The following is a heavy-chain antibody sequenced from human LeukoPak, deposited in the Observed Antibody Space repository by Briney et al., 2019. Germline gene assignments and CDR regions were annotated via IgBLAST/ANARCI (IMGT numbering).Heavy chain of an antibody. CDR3: ASSDSSWSLPFDY. D-gene: IGHD6-13*01. CDR1: GGSISSYH. J-gene: IGHJ4*02. V-gene: IGHV4-59*01. CDR2: IYYSGST. Sequence: SETLSLTCTVSGGSISSYHWSWIRQPPGKGLEWIGYIYYSGSTNYNPSFKSRVTISVGTSKNQFSLKLSSVTAADTAVYYCASSDSSWSLPFDYWGQGTLVTVSS.